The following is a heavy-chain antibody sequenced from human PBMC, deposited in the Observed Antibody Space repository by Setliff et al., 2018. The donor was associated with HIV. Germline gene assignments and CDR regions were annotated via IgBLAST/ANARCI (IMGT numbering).Heavy chain of an antibody. CDR3: ASLIAAAGTGSDWFDP. Sequence: GGSLRLSCAASGFTFSSYTMNWVRQAPGKGLEWVSRINSDGSSTSYADSVKGRFTISRDNAKNTLYLQMNSLRAEDTAVYYCASLIAAAGTGSDWFDPWGQGTLVTVSS. D-gene: IGHD6-13*01. CDR1: GFTFSSYT. V-gene: IGHV3-74*01. CDR2: INSDGSST. J-gene: IGHJ5*02.